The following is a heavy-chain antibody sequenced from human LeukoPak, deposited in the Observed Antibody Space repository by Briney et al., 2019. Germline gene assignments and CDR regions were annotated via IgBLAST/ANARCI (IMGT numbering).Heavy chain of an antibody. J-gene: IGHJ6*02. CDR1: GGSFSGYY. D-gene: IGHD4-17*01. CDR2: INHSGST. Sequence: SETLSLTCAVYGGSFSGYYWSWIRQPPGKGLEWIGEINHSGSTNYNPSLKSRVTISVDTSKNQFSLKLSSVTAADTAVYYCARDPLYGDRPNYYYYYGMDVWGQGTTVTVSS. CDR3: ARDPLYGDRPNYYYYYGMDV. V-gene: IGHV4-34*01.